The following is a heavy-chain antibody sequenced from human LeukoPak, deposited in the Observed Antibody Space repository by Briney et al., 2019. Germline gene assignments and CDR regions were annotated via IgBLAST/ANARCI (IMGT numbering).Heavy chain of an antibody. J-gene: IGHJ4*01. D-gene: IGHD6-19*01. CDR3: ARHGIGSGWFNFDY. CDR2: IYPGDSDT. Sequence: GESLKISCKISGYTFTDYWIGWVRQMPGKGLEGMGIIYPGDSDTKYSPSFQGQVTISADKSISTAYLQWSSLKASDTAMYYCARHGIGSGWFNFDYWGQGTLVTVSS. V-gene: IGHV5-51*01. CDR1: GYTFTDYW.